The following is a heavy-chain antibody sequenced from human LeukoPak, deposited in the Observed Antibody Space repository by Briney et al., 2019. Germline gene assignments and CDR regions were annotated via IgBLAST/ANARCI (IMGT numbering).Heavy chain of an antibody. CDR1: GYTFTSYG. J-gene: IGHJ5*02. V-gene: IGHV1-18*01. D-gene: IGHD4-17*01. Sequence: ASVKASCKASGYTFTSYGISWVRQAPGQGLEWMGWISAYNGNTNYAQKLQGRVTMTTDTSTSTAYMELRSLRSDDTAVYYCARDLATYGDANWFDPWGQGTLVTVSS. CDR3: ARDLATYGDANWFDP. CDR2: ISAYNGNT.